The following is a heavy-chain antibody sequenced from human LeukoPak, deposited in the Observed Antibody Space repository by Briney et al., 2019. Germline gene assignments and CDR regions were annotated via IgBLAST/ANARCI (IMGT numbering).Heavy chain of an antibody. J-gene: IGHJ2*01. CDR1: GFTFGDYA. Sequence: PGGSLRLSCTASGFTFGDYAMSWFRQAPGKGLEWVGFIRIKAYGGTTEYAASVKGRFTISRDDSKSIAYLQMSSLKTEDTAVYYCTRDSRPDYYDNSAYPWYFDLWGRGTLVTVSS. D-gene: IGHD3-22*01. CDR3: TRDSRPDYYDNSAYPWYFDL. CDR2: IRIKAYGGTT. V-gene: IGHV3-49*03.